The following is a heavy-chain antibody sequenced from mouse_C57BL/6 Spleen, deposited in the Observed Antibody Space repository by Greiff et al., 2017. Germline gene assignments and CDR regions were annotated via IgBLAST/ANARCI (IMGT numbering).Heavy chain of an antibody. Sequence: VQLQQPGAELVKPGASVKLSCKASGYTFTSYWMQWVKQRPGQGLEWIGEIDPSDSYTNYNQKFKGKATMTVDTSSSTAYMQLSRLTSEDSAVYYCARSGDCYEGFAYWGQGTLVTVSA. CDR1: GYTFTSYW. V-gene: IGHV1-50*01. D-gene: IGHD2-12*01. CDR2: IDPSDSYT. J-gene: IGHJ3*01. CDR3: ARSGDCYEGFAY.